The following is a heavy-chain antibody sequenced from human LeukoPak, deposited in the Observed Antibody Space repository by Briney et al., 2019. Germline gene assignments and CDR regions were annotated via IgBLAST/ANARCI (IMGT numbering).Heavy chain of an antibody. CDR2: IYYSGST. J-gene: IGHJ4*02. Sequence: SETLSLTCTVSGGSISSYYWSWIRQPPGKGLEWIGYIYYSGSTNYNPSLESRVTISVDTSKNQFSLKLSSVTAADTAVYYCARDSGIAAEFDYWGQGTLVTVSS. D-gene: IGHD6-13*01. V-gene: IGHV4-59*01. CDR1: GGSISSYY. CDR3: ARDSGIAAEFDY.